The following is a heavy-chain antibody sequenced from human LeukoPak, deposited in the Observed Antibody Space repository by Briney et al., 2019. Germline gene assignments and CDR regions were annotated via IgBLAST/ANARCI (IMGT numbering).Heavy chain of an antibody. CDR3: ARENGYRYDY. V-gene: IGHV4-59*01. CDR1: GGSITSYY. Sequence: PSETLSLTRTVSGGSITSYYWSWIRQPPGKGLEWIGSIYYSGSTNYNPSLKSRVTISVDTSKNQFSLKLSSVTAADTALYYCARENGYRYDYWGQGTLVTVSS. J-gene: IGHJ4*02. CDR2: IYYSGST. D-gene: IGHD5-18*01.